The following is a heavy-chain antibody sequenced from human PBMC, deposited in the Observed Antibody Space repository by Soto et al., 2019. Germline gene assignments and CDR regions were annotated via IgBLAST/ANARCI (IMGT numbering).Heavy chain of an antibody. Sequence: SVELSSKAPEYTITSCASRWLRHAAGQGLEWMGRMNPNSGNSGYAHKLQGRVTMTRNTSISTAYMELSSLKSEDTAVYYCARNPGGYYYGLDVWGQGTTVTVSS. J-gene: IGHJ6*02. CDR3: ARNPGGYYYGLDV. V-gene: IGHV1-8*01. D-gene: IGHD3-10*01. CDR2: MNPNSGNS. CDR1: EYTITSCA.